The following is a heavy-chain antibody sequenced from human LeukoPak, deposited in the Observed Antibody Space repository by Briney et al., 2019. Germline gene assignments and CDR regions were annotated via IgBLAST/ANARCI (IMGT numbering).Heavy chain of an antibody. CDR2: MNPNSGNT. V-gene: IGHV1-8*01. CDR3: ARGLLYSSSFPY. D-gene: IGHD6-6*01. J-gene: IGHJ4*02. CDR1: GYTFTSYD. Sequence: ASVKVSCKASGYTFTSYDINWVRQATGQGLEWMGWMNPNSGNTGYAQKFQGRVTMTRNTSISTAYMELSSLRSEDTAVYYCARGLLYSSSFPYWGQGTLVTVSS.